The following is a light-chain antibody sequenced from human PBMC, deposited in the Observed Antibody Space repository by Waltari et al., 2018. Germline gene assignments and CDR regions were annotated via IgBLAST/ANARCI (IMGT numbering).Light chain of an antibody. CDR1: SSAGAAYNY. CDR3: SSYTTRISVV. CDR2: EVS. V-gene: IGLV2-14*01. Sequence: QSALPQPASVSGSPGQSITIPCTGPSSAGAAYNYVSWYQQHPGKAPNLMIYEVSNRPSGVSNRFSGSKSGSTASLTISGLQAEDEADYYCSSYTTRISVVFGAGTKVTVV. J-gene: IGLJ2*01.